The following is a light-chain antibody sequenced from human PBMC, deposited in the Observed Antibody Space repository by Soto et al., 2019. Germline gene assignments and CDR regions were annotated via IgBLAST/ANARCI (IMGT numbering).Light chain of an antibody. Sequence: QSALTQPASVSGSPGQSITISCTGTSSDVGGYTFVSWYQQHPGKAPKLMIYEVNHRPSGVSSRFSGPKSGNTASLTISRLQADDEGDYYCSSFTSSDSSVVFGGGTKRTVL. J-gene: IGLJ2*01. CDR2: EVN. V-gene: IGLV2-14*01. CDR1: SSDVGGYTF. CDR3: SSFTSSDSSVV.